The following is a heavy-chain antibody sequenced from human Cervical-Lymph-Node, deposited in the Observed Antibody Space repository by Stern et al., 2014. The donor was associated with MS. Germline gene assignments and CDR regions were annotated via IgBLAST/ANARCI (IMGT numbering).Heavy chain of an antibody. J-gene: IGHJ6*02. CDR3: ARGELKEGLVRGMDV. V-gene: IGHV1-69*01. CDR2: VIPIFGTA. CDR1: GGTFSSYA. D-gene: IGHD1-26*01. Sequence: VQLLESGAEVTKPGSSVKVSCKASGGTFSSYAISWVRQAPGQGLEWMGGVIPIFGTANYAQKFQGRVTITADESTSTAYMELSSLRSEDTAVYYCARGELKEGLVRGMDVWGQGTTVTVSS.